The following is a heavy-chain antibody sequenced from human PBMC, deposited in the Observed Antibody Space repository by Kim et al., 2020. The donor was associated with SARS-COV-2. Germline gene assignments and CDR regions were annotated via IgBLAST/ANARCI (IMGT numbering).Heavy chain of an antibody. J-gene: IGHJ4*02. V-gene: IGHV3-15*01. Sequence: GGSLRLSCAASGFTFSNAWMSWVRQAPGKGLEWVGRIKSKTDGGTTDYAAPVKGRFTISRDDSKNTLYLQMNSLKTEDTAVYYCTSTFLEWLPDFDYWGQGTLVTVSS. D-gene: IGHD3-3*01. CDR1: GFTFSNAW. CDR3: TSTFLEWLPDFDY. CDR2: IKSKTDGGTT.